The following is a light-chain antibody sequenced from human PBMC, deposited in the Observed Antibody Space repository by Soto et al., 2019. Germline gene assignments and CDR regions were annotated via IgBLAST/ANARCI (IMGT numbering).Light chain of an antibody. CDR1: QSISSW. V-gene: IGKV1-5*01. CDR3: QKYNSAPRT. Sequence: IHRTHSPSTLSASVLYRVTITFLASQSISSWLAWYQQKPGKAPKLLIYDASSLESGVPSRFSGSGSGTDFTLTISSLQPEDVATYYCQKYNSAPRTFGQGTKVDNK. J-gene: IGKJ1*01. CDR2: DAS.